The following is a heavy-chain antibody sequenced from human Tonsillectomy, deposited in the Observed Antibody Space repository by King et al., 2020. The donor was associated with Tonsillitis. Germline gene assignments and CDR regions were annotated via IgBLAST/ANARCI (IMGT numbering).Heavy chain of an antibody. V-gene: IGHV4-31*03. J-gene: IGHJ6*02. CDR2: IYDSGNV. Sequence: VQLQESGPGLVKPSQTLSLTCTVSGGSISSDGYFWSWIRQHPGKGLEWIGYIYDSGNVYYNSSLKSRLTISVDTSKNQFSLKLNSVTAADTAVYYCARGHSVNYYYGMDVWCQGTTVTVSS. CDR1: GGSISSDGYF. CDR3: ARGHSVNYYYGMDV. D-gene: IGHD5/OR15-5a*01.